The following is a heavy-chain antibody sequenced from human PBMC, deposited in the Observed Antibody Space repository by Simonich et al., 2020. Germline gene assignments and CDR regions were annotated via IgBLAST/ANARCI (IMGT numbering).Heavy chain of an antibody. CDR3: ARWTATGYYFDY. D-gene: IGHD1-1*01. J-gene: IGHJ4*02. Sequence: EVQLVESGGGLIQPGGSLRLSCAASGFTVSSNYMSWVRQAPGKGLEWVSVIYSGGSTYYADAVKGRFTISRDNSKNTLYLQINSLRAEDTAVYYCARWTATGYYFDYWGQGTLVTVSS. CDR1: GFTVSSNY. CDR2: IYSGGST. V-gene: IGHV3-53*01.